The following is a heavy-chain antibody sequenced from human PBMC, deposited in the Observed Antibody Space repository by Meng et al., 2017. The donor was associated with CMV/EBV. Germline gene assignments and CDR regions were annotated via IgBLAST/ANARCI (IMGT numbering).Heavy chain of an antibody. CDR2: IYYSGST. V-gene: IGHV4-30-4*08. CDR1: GGSISSGDYY. J-gene: IGHJ4*02. Sequence: QLQLQQAGPGLVKPSQTLSLTCTVSGGSISSGDYYWSWIRQPPGKGLEWIGYIYYSGSTYYNPSLKSRVTISVDTSKNQFSLKLSSVTAADTAVYYCARDNRRGGVDYWGQGTLVTVSS. CDR3: ARDNRRGGVDY. D-gene: IGHD3-3*01.